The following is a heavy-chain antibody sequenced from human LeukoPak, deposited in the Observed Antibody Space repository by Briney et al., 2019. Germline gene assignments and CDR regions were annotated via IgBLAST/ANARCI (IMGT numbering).Heavy chain of an antibody. CDR1: GYTFTSYA. CDR3: ARAGYSSGWFDY. Sequence: ASVKVSCKASGYTFTSYAMHWVRQAPGQRLEWMGWINAGNGNTKYSQKFQGRVTITRDTSASTAYMELSSLRSEDTVVYYCARAGYSSGWFDYWGQGTLVTVSS. CDR2: INAGNGNT. J-gene: IGHJ4*02. D-gene: IGHD6-19*01. V-gene: IGHV1-3*01.